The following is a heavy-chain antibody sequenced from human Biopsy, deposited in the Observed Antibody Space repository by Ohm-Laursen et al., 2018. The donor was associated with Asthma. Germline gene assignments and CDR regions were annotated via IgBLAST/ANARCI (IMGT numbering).Heavy chain of an antibody. CDR1: GFTFSNYA. CDR2: ISGSGDNT. D-gene: IGHD1-7*01. J-gene: IGHJ5*02. Sequence: SLRLSCAASGFTFSNYAMSWVRQAPGKGLEWVPAISGSGDNTYYADSVKGRLTISRDNSKSTLYLQMNSLRAEDTAVYYCAKDGRGGTPDNWFDPWGQGTLVTVSS. V-gene: IGHV3-23*01. CDR3: AKDGRGGTPDNWFDP.